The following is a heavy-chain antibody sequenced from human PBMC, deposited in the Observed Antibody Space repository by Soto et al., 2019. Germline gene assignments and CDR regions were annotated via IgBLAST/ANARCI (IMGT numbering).Heavy chain of an antibody. V-gene: IGHV4-31*03. CDR1: GGSISSGGYY. Sequence: SETLSLTCTVSGGSISSGGYYWNWIRQHPGKGLEWMGYIYFSGTTYYNPSLKSRLAISLDTSKNQFSLKLSSVTAADTAVYYCARGRRWYDILTGYGGYYYGMDVWGQGTTVTVSS. CDR3: ARGRRWYDILTGYGGYYYGMDV. D-gene: IGHD3-9*01. J-gene: IGHJ6*02. CDR2: IYFSGTT.